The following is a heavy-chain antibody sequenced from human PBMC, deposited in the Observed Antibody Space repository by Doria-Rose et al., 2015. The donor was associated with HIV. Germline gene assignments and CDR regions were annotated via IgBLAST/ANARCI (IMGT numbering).Heavy chain of an antibody. CDR2: IFSDDER. V-gene: IGHV2-26*01. CDR3: ARIKSSRWYHKYYFDF. Sequence: VTLKESGPVPVKPTETLTLTCTVSGVSLSSPGMGVSWIRQPPGKALEWLANIFSDDERSYKTSLKSRLTISRGTSKSQVVLTMTDMDPVDTTTYYCARIKSSRWYHKYYFDFWGQGTPVIVSA. CDR1: GVSLSSPGMG. D-gene: IGHD6-13*01. J-gene: IGHJ4*02.